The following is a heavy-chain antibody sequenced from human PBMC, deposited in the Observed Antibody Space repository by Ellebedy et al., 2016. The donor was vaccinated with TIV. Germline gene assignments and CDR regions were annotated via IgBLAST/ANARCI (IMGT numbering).Heavy chain of an antibody. CDR3: ASGRWLPLPGS. CDR2: IYYIGIT. J-gene: IGHJ5*02. Sequence: MPSETLSLTCNVSGGSISTFYWSWIRQPPGKGLEFICYIYYIGITNYNPSLESRVAISIATSENQFSLRLSSVTAADTAVYYCASGRWLPLPGSWGQGTLVTVSS. CDR1: GGSISTFY. V-gene: IGHV4-59*01. D-gene: IGHD5-24*01.